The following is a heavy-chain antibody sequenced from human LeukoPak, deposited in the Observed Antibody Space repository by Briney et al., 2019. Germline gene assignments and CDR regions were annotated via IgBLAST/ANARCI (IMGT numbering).Heavy chain of an antibody. CDR1: GDSVRDSRCY. CDR2: IQYSGST. V-gene: IGHV4-61*01. CDR3: VRYYDMSGDWSTAHFDY. J-gene: IGHJ4*02. D-gene: IGHD3-22*01. Sequence: SETLSLTCTVSGDSVRDSRCYWRWIRQPPGKGLQYIGYIQYSGSTNYDPSLKSRVTISVDTSKNQFSLKLSSVAAADTAVYYCVRYYDMSGDWSTAHFDYWGQGTLVTVSS.